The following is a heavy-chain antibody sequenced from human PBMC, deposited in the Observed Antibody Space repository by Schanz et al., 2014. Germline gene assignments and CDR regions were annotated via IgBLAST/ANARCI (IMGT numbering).Heavy chain of an antibody. CDR3: ARDQAXXH. Sequence: EVQLVESGGGLVQPGGSLRLSCAASGFSISDHTMRWDRXXXXKGLEPVSVTYXGGNTDXXXSVKGRFXXXRDDSKNTLHLQXXXXXSEDTAIYFCARDQAXXHWGQGTPXXVSS. V-gene: IGHV3-66*01. J-gene: IGHJ4*02. CDR1: GFSISDHT. CDR2: TYXGGNT.